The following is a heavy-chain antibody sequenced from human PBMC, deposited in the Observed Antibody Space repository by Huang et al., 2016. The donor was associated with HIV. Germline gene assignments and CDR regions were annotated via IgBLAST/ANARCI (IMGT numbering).Heavy chain of an antibody. V-gene: IGHV3-7*01. CDR2: IKQDESEK. CDR1: TFTFGAYW. CDR3: ATKTAGMDI. D-gene: IGHD1-7*01. J-gene: IGHJ6*02. Sequence: VESGGRSVQPGGSIKLSGVGSTFTFGAYWMSWVRQPPGDGLEGVANIKQDESEKDYVDSVKGRFNISRDNARKVLFLEMDDLRVEDTAIYFCATKTAGMDIWGQGTTVTVSS.